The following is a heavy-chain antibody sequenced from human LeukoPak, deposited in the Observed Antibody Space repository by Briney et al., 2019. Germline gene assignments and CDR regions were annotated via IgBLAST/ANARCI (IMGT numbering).Heavy chain of an antibody. D-gene: IGHD3-9*01. CDR1: GFTFDDYG. V-gene: IGHV3-21*01. J-gene: IGHJ4*02. Sequence: GGSLRLSCAASGFTFDDYGMSWVRQAPGKGLEWVSFISSSMISIHYADSVQGRFTISRDNARNILYLQMNSLRAEDTAVYYCARVYDVLTGGFDHWGQGALVTVSS. CDR3: ARVYDVLTGGFDH. CDR2: ISSSMISI.